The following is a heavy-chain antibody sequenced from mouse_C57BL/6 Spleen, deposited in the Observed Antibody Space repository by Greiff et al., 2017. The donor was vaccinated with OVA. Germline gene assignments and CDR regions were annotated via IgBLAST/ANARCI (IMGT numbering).Heavy chain of an antibody. CDR1: GYTFTDYE. D-gene: IGHD2-14*01. CDR3: TRKGHRTFDY. CDR2: IDPETGGT. V-gene: IGHV1-15*01. Sequence: VKLVESGAELVRPGASVTLSCKASGYTFTDYEMHWVKQTPVHGLEWIGAIDPETGGTAYNQKFKGKAILTADKSSSTAYMELRSLTSEDSAVYYCTRKGHRTFDYWGQGTTLTVSS. J-gene: IGHJ2*01.